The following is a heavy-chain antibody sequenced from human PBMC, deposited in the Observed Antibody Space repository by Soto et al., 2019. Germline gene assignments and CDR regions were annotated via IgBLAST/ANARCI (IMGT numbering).Heavy chain of an antibody. D-gene: IGHD6-6*01. J-gene: IGHJ6*02. CDR1: GFTFSNYA. Sequence: XGSLRLSCAASGFTFSNYAMSWVRQAPGKGLEWVSGISGSGGTIYYADSVKGRFTISRDNSKNTLYLQMNSLRAEDTAIYFCAKDQVAARRYYYYGMDVWGQGTTVTVSS. CDR3: AKDQVAARRYYYYGMDV. V-gene: IGHV3-23*01. CDR2: ISGSGGTI.